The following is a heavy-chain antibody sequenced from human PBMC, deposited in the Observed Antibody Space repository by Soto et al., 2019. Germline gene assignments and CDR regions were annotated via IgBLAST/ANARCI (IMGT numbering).Heavy chain of an antibody. Sequence: ASVKVSCKASGYTFTSYGISWVLQAPGQGLEWMGWISAYNGNTNYAQKLQGRVTMTTDTSTSTAYMELRSLRSDDTAVYYCARGGTVRGVISYYYYYGMDVWGQGTTVTVSS. D-gene: IGHD3-10*01. CDR1: GYTFTSYG. CDR2: ISAYNGNT. V-gene: IGHV1-18*04. CDR3: ARGGTVRGVISYYYYYGMDV. J-gene: IGHJ6*02.